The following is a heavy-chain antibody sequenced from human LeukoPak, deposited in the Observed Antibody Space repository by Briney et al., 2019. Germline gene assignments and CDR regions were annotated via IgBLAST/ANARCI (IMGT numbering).Heavy chain of an antibody. Sequence: GGSLRLSCAASGFTFSSYWMSWVRQAPGKGLEWVANIKQDGSEKYYVDSVKGRFTISRDNAKNSLYLQMNSLRAEDTAVYYCARDRSDSSSWYDLDLDLGTKTPESAFDIWGQGTMVTVSS. D-gene: IGHD6-13*01. CDR3: ARDRSDSSSWYDLDLDLGTKTPESAFDI. J-gene: IGHJ3*02. CDR2: IKQDGSEK. CDR1: GFTFSSYW. V-gene: IGHV3-7*01.